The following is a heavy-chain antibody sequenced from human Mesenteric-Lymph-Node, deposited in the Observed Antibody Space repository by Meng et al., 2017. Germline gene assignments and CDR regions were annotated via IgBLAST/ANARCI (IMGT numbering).Heavy chain of an antibody. Sequence: PPPAPGQVNPTHTLSLTFATSAYSVSSNSAAWNWIRQSPARGLEWLGRTYYRSKWYNGYAVSVKSRTTINPDTSKNPFSLQLNSVTPEDTSMYYCASSGSSGWIDYWGQGTLVTVSS. CDR1: AYSVSSNSAA. CDR2: TYYRSKWYN. CDR3: ASSGSSGWIDY. J-gene: IGHJ4*02. V-gene: IGHV6-1*01. D-gene: IGHD6-19*01.